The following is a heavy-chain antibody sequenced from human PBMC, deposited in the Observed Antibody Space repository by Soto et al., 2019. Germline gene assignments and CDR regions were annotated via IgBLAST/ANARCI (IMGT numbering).Heavy chain of an antibody. CDR3: ARDKDLQPTVWGF. D-gene: IGHD3-16*01. V-gene: IGHV4-31*03. J-gene: IGHJ4*02. CDR1: GDSMATGGHY. Sequence: SESLSLTCTVSGDSMATGGHYYNWIRQVPGKGLEWIGYVYYSGATHYTPSLRARATISRDTSKNHSSLRLISVTAADTALYYCARDKDLQPTVWGFWGQGIQVTVSS. CDR2: VYYSGAT.